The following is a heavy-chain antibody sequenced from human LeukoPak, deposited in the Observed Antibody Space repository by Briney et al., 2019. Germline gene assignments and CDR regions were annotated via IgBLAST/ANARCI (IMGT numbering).Heavy chain of an antibody. CDR2: IYYSGST. Sequence: PSETLSLTCTVSGGSISSYYWSWIRQPPGKGLEWIGYIYYSGSTNYNPSLKSRVTISVDTSKNQFSLKLSPVTAADTAVYYCATLRRDGLKGYFDYWGQGTLVTVSS. D-gene: IGHD5-24*01. CDR3: ATLRRDGLKGYFDY. CDR1: GGSISSYY. J-gene: IGHJ4*02. V-gene: IGHV4-59*01.